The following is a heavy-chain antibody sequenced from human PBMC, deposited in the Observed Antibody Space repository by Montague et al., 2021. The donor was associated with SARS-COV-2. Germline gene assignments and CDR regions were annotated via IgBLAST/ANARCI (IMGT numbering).Heavy chain of an antibody. CDR2: INHSGST. Sequence: SETLSLTCAVYGGSFSGYYWSWIRQPPGKGLEWIGEINHSGSTNYNPSLKSRVTISVDTSKNQFSLKLSSVTAADTAVYYRARANGYYFDYWGQGTLVTVSS. CDR1: GGSFSGYY. V-gene: IGHV4-34*01. J-gene: IGHJ4*02. CDR3: ARANGYYFDY. D-gene: IGHD2-8*01.